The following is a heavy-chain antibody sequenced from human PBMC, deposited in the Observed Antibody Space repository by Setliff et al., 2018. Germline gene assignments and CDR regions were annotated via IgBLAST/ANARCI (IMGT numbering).Heavy chain of an antibody. J-gene: IGHJ6*03. CDR1: GYDFFGYW. Sequence: GESLTISCQGLGYDFFGYWIAWVRQVPGKGPEWVGLIYPGDSDTRYSPSFQGQVTIAVDRSRVTAYLQWDSLKASDAATYYCARLAVRNTVYYYFTDVWGKGASVTVSS. CDR3: ARLAVRNTVYYYFTDV. D-gene: IGHD2-2*02. V-gene: IGHV5-51*01. CDR2: IYPGDSDT.